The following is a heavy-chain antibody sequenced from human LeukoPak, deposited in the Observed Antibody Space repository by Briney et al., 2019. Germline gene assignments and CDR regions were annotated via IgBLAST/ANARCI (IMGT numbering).Heavy chain of an antibody. V-gene: IGHV3-30*02. D-gene: IGHD4-17*01. CDR1: GLPFSRYG. Sequence: GTLRLSCAESGLPFSRYGMHWVRLAPGKGLGWVAFIRYDGSNKYYADSVKGRFTISRDNSKNTLYLQMNSLRAEDTAVYYCARALDYGDSLGAFDIWGQGTMVTVSS. J-gene: IGHJ3*02. CDR2: IRYDGSNK. CDR3: ARALDYGDSLGAFDI.